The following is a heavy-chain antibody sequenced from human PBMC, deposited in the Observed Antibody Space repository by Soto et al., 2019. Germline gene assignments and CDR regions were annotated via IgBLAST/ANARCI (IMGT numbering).Heavy chain of an antibody. Sequence: QVQLVESGGGVVQPGRSLRLSCAASGFTFSTYAMHWVRQAPGKGLEWVAVISYDGSTKYYADSVKGRFTCSRDNSKNTRYLQMNSLRAEDTAVYFCARDHPYSSTWKGDHYYGMDVWGQGTTVTVSS. J-gene: IGHJ6*02. D-gene: IGHD6-13*01. CDR3: ARDHPYSSTWKGDHYYGMDV. CDR2: ISYDGSTK. V-gene: IGHV3-30-3*01. CDR1: GFTFSTYA.